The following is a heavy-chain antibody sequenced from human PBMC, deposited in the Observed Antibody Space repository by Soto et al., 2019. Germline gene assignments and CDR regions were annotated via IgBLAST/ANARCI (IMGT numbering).Heavy chain of an antibody. J-gene: IGHJ3*02. CDR3: ARDCYGGYCPDAFDI. CDR2: IKQDGSEK. V-gene: IGHV3-7*01. Sequence: EVQLVESGGGLVQPGGSLRLSCAASGFTFSSYWMSWVRQAPGKGLEWVANIKQDGSEKYYVDSVKGRFTISRDNAKNSLYLQMNSLRAEDTAVYYCARDCYGGYCPDAFDIWGQGTMVTVSS. CDR1: GFTFSSYW. D-gene: IGHD4-17*01.